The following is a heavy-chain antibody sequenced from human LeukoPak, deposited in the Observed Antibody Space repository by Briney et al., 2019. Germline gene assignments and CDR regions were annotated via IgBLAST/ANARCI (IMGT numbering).Heavy chain of an antibody. J-gene: IGHJ5*02. CDR1: GYTFTGYY. V-gene: IGHV1-46*01. D-gene: IGHD1-26*01. CDR3: ARDNSVGETAWGFAP. CDR2: INPSGSSA. Sequence: ASVKVSCKASGYTFTGYYMHWVRQAPGQGLEWMGFINPSGSSAAYAQKFQGRLTMTRDMFTSTDYMELTSLTSDDTAVYYCARDNSVGETAWGFAPWAREPWSPSPQ.